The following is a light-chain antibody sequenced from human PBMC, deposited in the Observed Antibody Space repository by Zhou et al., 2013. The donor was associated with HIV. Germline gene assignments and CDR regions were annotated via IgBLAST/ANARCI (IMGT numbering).Light chain of an antibody. CDR3: MQGIDQPPVT. V-gene: IGKV2-29*03. Sequence: VLTQTPPSVSVAPGRPASFSCKSTESLPLIGSKIDICWFLQRPGQSPQLLIYEVSTRLPGVPDRFSGSGSGTEFTLKISRVEAEDVGVYFCMQGIDQPPVTFGQGTRLEIE. CDR1: ESLPLIGSKID. CDR2: EVS. J-gene: IGKJ5*01.